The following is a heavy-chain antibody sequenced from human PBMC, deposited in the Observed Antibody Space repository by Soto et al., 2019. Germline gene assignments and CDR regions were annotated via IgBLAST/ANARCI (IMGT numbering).Heavy chain of an antibody. Sequence: QVQLVQSGAEVKTPGASVKVSCKASGYTFTSFGFSWVRQAPGQGLEWMGWVSAYNGHTNYAQNLQGRITMTTATSTTTAYRELRSLRSDDTAVYYCARDIQLENTSVGPDYWGQGTLVTVSS. D-gene: IGHD1-1*01. CDR3: ARDIQLENTSVGPDY. J-gene: IGHJ4*02. V-gene: IGHV1-18*01. CDR1: GYTFTSFG. CDR2: VSAYNGHT.